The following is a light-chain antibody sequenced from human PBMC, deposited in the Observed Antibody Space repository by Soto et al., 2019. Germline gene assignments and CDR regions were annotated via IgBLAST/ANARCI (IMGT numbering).Light chain of an antibody. J-gene: IGKJ1*01. V-gene: IGKV3-15*01. CDR2: VVS. CDR3: QQYNNWPPT. CDR1: QSVSSN. Sequence: MTQSPATLSVSPGERATLSCMASQSVSSNLAWYHQKPGQAPSLLIHVVSIRATGIPARFNGSGSGTEFTLTISSLESEDFAVYYCQQYNNWPPTFGQGTKVDI.